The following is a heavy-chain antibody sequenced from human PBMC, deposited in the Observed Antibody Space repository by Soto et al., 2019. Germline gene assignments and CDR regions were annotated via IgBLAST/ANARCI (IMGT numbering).Heavy chain of an antibody. V-gene: IGHV3-30*03. D-gene: IGHD3-22*01. CDR1: GFRFSDSG. CDR2: ISFDGDNK. CDR3: ARGGLCGSSGYCSTSFDY. J-gene: IGHJ4*02. Sequence: QVQLVHTGGGALLPGRSLSLSCAASGFRFSDSGMHWVRQAPGKGLEWVAVISFDGDNKYYADSVKGRCTISRDNSKQTRYLKMEGVGVEDTAVYYCARGGLCGSSGYCSTSFDYWGRGPLVSVSS.